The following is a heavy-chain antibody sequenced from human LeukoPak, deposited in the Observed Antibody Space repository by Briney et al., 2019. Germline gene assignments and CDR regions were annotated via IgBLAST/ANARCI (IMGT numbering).Heavy chain of an antibody. Sequence: TGGSLRLSCAASGFTVSSNYMSWVRQAPGKGLEWVSVIYSGGSTYYADSVKGRFTISRDNSKNTLYLQINSLRAEDTAVYYCARLYYDFWSGYIDYWGQGTLVTVSS. CDR3: ARLYYDFWSGYIDY. CDR2: IYSGGST. CDR1: GFTVSSNY. J-gene: IGHJ4*02. D-gene: IGHD3-3*01. V-gene: IGHV3-53*01.